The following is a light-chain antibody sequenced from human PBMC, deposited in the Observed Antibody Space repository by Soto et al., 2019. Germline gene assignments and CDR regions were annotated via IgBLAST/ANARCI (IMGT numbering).Light chain of an antibody. Sequence: DIQMTQSPSTLSASVGDRVTITCRASQSISSWLAWYQQRPGKAPKLLIYKASNLERGVPSMFSGSGSGTELTLTISSLHPDGFATYYCQQYYTFPWTFGPGTKVEIK. J-gene: IGKJ1*01. CDR3: QQYYTFPWT. CDR1: QSISSW. V-gene: IGKV1-5*03. CDR2: KAS.